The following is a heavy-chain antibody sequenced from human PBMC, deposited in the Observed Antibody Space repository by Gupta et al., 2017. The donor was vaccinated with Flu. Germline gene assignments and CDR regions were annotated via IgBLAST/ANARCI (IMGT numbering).Heavy chain of an antibody. CDR2: ISWNSGIS. V-gene: IGHV3-9*01. D-gene: IGHD3-16*01. J-gene: IGHJ4*02. Sequence: EVQLVESGGGLVQPGTSVRLSCVTSGFTFGDYTMHWVRQAPGKGLGWVSGISWNSGISAYADSVKGRFTISRDTAKKSLHLQMNSLRPEDTALYYCAKEAVKIGCTYFDDWGRGTLVTVSS. CDR1: GFTFGDYT. CDR3: AKEAVKIGCTYFDD.